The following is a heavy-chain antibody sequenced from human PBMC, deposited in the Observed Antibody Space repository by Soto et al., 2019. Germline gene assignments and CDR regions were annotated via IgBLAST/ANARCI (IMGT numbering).Heavy chain of an antibody. V-gene: IGHV3-23*05. Sequence: EVQLLESWGGVVQPGGSLRLSCAASGFTFSTYAMSWVRQAPGKGLEWVSTIDNSGGITYYADSVKGRFTISRDNSKNTLYLQMNSPRAEDTAVYYCAKGGYNYGFLFDCWGQGTLVTVSS. CDR1: GFTFSTYA. CDR3: AKGGYNYGFLFDC. D-gene: IGHD5-18*01. J-gene: IGHJ4*02. CDR2: IDNSGGIT.